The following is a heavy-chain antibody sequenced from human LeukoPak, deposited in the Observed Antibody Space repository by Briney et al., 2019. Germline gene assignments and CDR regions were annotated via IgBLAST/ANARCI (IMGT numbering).Heavy chain of an antibody. CDR1: GYTLTELS. D-gene: IGHD5-18*01. CDR3: AVDTTMGDGAFDI. CDR2: FDPEDGET. V-gene: IGHV1-24*01. Sequence: ASVKVSCKVSGYTLTELSMHWVRQAPGIGLEWMGGFDPEDGETVYAQRFQGRLTMTEDTSTDTAYMELSSLRSDDTAVYYCAVDTTMGDGAFDIWGQGTMVTVSS. J-gene: IGHJ3*02.